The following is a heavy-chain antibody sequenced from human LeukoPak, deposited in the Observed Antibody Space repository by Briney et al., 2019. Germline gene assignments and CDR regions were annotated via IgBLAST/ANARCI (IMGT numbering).Heavy chain of an antibody. J-gene: IGHJ4*02. V-gene: IGHV4-39*07. Sequence: KSSETLSLTCTVSGGSISSSGLYWGWVRQSPGKGLEWIGTIYYAGNTYYNPSLKSRVTISVDTSKNQFSLKFSSVTAADTAVYYCARVGYSYGRLFDNWGQGTLVTVSS. CDR2: IYYAGNT. D-gene: IGHD5-18*01. CDR3: ARVGYSYGRLFDN. CDR1: GGSISSSGLY.